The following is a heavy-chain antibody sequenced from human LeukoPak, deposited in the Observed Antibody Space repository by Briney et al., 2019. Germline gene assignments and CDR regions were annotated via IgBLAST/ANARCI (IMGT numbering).Heavy chain of an antibody. D-gene: IGHD3-22*01. CDR2: INPNSGGT. CDR3: AREPTYYYDSSGYFHDY. J-gene: IGHJ4*02. V-gene: IGHV1-2*02. Sequence: GASVKASCKASGYTFTGYYMHWVRQAPGQGLEWMGWINPNSGGTNYAQKFQGRVTMTRDTSISTAYMELSRLRSDDTAVYYCAREPTYYYDSSGYFHDYWGQGTLVTVSS. CDR1: GYTFTGYY.